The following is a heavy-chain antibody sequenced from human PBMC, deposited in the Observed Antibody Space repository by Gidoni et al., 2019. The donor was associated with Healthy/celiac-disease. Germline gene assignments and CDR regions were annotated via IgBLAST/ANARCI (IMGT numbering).Heavy chain of an antibody. CDR1: GGTFSSYA. CDR2: IIPIFGTA. CDR3: AREGGYYYDSSGYYPYYFDY. V-gene: IGHV1-69*01. D-gene: IGHD3-22*01. J-gene: IGHJ4*02. Sequence: QVQLVQSGAEVKKPGSSVKVSCTASGGTFSSYAIRWVRQAPGQGLEWMGGIIPIFGTANYAQKFQGRVTITADESTSTAYMELSSLRSEDTAVYYCAREGGYYYDSSGYYPYYFDYWGQGTLVTVSS.